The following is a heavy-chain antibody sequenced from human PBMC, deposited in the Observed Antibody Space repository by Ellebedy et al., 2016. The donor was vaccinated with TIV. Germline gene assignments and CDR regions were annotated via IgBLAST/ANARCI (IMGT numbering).Heavy chain of an antibody. D-gene: IGHD3-10*01. CDR1: GGTFSSYA. J-gene: IGHJ6*02. V-gene: IGHV1-69*13. CDR3: ARVISSGSSYYYYYYGMDV. Sequence: AASVKVSCKASGGTFSSYAISWVRQAPGQGLEWMGGIIPTFGTANYAQKFQGRVTITADESTSTAYMELSSLRSEDTAVYYCARVISSGSSYYYYYYGMDVWGQGTTVTVSS. CDR2: IIPTFGTA.